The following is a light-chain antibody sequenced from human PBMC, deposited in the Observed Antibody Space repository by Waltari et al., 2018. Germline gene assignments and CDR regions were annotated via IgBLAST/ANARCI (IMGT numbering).Light chain of an antibody. CDR1: QSLVHSDGNTY. V-gene: IGKV2-30*02. J-gene: IGKJ5*01. CDR2: KVS. Sequence: DAAMTQSPLSLPVTLGQPASTSCRSSQSLVHSDGNTYLNWFHQRPGQSPRRLIYKVSRRESGVPDRFSGSGSGTDFTLKISRVEAEDVGIYYCMQGTHWPLTFGQGTRLEI. CDR3: MQGTHWPLT.